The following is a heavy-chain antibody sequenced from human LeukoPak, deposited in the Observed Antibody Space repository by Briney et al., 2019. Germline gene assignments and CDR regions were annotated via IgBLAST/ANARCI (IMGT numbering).Heavy chain of an antibody. CDR2: ISSTGGNT. CDR1: GFTFSSYA. J-gene: IGHJ4*02. D-gene: IGHD4-17*01. Sequence: GGSLRLSCTVSGFTFSSYALSWVRQAPGKGLEWVSAISSTGGNTYHADSVKGRFTISRDNSKNTLYLQMNSLRVEDTAVYYCARRGESTNYGDYRFDSWGQGTLVIVSS. CDR3: ARRGESTNYGDYRFDS. V-gene: IGHV3-23*01.